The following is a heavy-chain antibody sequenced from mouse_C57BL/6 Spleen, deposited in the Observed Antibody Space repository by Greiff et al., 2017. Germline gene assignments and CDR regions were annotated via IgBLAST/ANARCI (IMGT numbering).Heavy chain of an antibody. CDR1: GFTFSSYG. J-gene: IGHJ2*01. V-gene: IGHV5-6*01. D-gene: IGHD2-5*01. CDR2: ISSGGSYT. CDR3: ASQNYSNFYYFDY. Sequence: EVKLMESGGDLVKPGGSLKLSCAASGFTFSSYGMSWVRQTPDKRLEWVAIISSGGSYTYYTDSVKGRFTFSRDNAKNSLYLQMSSRKSEDTAMYFCASQNYSNFYYFDYWGQGTTLTVSS.